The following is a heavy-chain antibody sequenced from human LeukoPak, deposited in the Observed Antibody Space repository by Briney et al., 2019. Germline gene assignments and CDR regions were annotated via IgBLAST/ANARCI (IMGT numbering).Heavy chain of an antibody. J-gene: IGHJ6*03. CDR2: ISGSGGST. V-gene: IGHV3-23*01. D-gene: IGHD6-13*01. CDR1: GFTFSSYA. CDR3: AKDGDSSSWAVGYYYYYYMDV. Sequence: GGSLRLSCAASGFTFSSYAMSWVRQAPGKGLEWVSAISGSGGSTYYADSVKGQFTISRDNSKNTLYLQMNSLRAEDTAVYYCAKDGDSSSWAVGYYYYYYMDVWGKGTTVTVSS.